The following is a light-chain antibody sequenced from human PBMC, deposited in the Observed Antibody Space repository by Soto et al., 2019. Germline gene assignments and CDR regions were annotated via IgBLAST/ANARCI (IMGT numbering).Light chain of an antibody. J-gene: IGKJ5*01. CDR3: MQALQTPT. V-gene: IGKV2-28*01. CDR1: QSLLHSNGYNY. Sequence: DIVMTQSPLSLPVTPGEPASISCRSSQSLLHSNGYNYLDWYRQKPGQSPQLLSYSGSNRASGVPDRFSGSGSGTDFTLKISRVEADDVGVYYCMQALQTPTFGQGTRLEIK. CDR2: SGS.